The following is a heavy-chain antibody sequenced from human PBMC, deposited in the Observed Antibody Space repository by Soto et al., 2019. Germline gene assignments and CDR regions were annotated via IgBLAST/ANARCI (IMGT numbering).Heavy chain of an antibody. CDR1: GGSMRNYF. Sequence: GGSMRNYFWTWIRQPPGKGLEWIGYIHYSGTTSFFPSYNPSLRSRVTISEDTSKNQFSLKLLSVTTADTAVYFCAAGEASSRNLAPYYLDFWGQGTLVTVPS. J-gene: IGHJ4*02. V-gene: IGHV4-59*01. CDR3: AAGEASSRNLAPYYLDF. D-gene: IGHD6-13*01. CDR2: IHYSGTT.